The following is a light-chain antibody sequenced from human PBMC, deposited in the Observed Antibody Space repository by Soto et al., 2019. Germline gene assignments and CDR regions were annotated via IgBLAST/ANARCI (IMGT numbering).Light chain of an antibody. Sequence: DIQMTQSPSTLSGSVGDRVTITCRASQTISSWLAWYQQKPGKAPKLLIYKASTLKSGVPSRFSGSGSGTEFTLTISSLQPDDFATYYCQHYNSYSEAFGQVSIVDIK. CDR3: QHYNSYSEA. CDR2: KAS. CDR1: QTISSW. J-gene: IGKJ1*01. V-gene: IGKV1-5*03.